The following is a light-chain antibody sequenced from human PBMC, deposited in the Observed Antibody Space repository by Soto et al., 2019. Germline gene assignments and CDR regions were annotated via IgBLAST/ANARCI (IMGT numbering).Light chain of an antibody. CDR1: SSHVDAYNY. CDR3: SSYTSTTRFV. Sequence: QSALTQPASVSGSPGQSITISCTGTSSHVDAYNYIAWYQQRPGKAPKVIIYDVSNRPSGVSDRFSGSKSGNTASLTISALLTDDEGAYYCSSYTSTTRFVFGTGTKLTVL. J-gene: IGLJ1*01. CDR2: DVS. V-gene: IGLV2-14*03.